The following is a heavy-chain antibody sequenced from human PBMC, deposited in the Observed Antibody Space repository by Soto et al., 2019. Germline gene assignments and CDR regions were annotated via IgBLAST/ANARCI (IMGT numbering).Heavy chain of an antibody. CDR1: GGSVSNSA. J-gene: IGHJ4*02. D-gene: IGHD6-6*01. Sequence: QVQLVQSGSEVKKPGSSVRVSCKASGGSVSNSAISWLRQAPGQGLEWMGGIIPIFGPAIYARKFQGRFTISADESTGTAYMELNNVRSDDTAVYYCGRGSSLPKVEYWGQGTLVTVSS. CDR3: GRGSSLPKVEY. V-gene: IGHV1-69*01. CDR2: IIPIFGPA.